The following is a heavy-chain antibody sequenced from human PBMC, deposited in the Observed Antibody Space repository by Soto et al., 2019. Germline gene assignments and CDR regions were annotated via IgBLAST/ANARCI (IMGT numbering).Heavy chain of an antibody. Sequence: QVQLVESGGGVVQPGRSLRLSCAVSGFTVSTYGMHWVRQAPGKGLEWVSVISRDGNTKFYADSVKGRFTISKDNSRNTLFLEMNSQRGDDMAVYYCTGEVASGYWGQGTLVTVSS. D-gene: IGHD2-8*02. J-gene: IGHJ4*02. CDR1: GFTVSTYG. V-gene: IGHV3-30*03. CDR3: TGEVASGY. CDR2: ISRDGNTK.